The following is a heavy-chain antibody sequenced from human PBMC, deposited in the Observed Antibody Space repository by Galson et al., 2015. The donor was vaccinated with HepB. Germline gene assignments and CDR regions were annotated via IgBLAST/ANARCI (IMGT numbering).Heavy chain of an antibody. CDR3: AKGKCTSSWCVGAFDI. CDR1: GGTFSSYT. D-gene: IGHD6-13*01. V-gene: IGHV1-69*02. J-gene: IGHJ3*02. Sequence: SVKVSCKASGGTFSSYTISWVRQAPGQGLEWMGRIIPILGIANYAQKFQGRVTITADKSTSTAYIELSSLRSEDTAVYYCAKGKCTSSWCVGAFDIWGQGTMGTVSS. CDR2: IIPILGIA.